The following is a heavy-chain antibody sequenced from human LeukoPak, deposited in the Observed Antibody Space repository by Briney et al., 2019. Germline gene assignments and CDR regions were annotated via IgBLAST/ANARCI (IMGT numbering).Heavy chain of an antibody. CDR3: ARVDGGPPYYYYYMDV. D-gene: IGHD5-24*01. CDR2: MNPNSGNT. J-gene: IGHJ6*03. V-gene: IGHV1-8*01. Sequence: EASVKVSCKASGYTFTSYDINWVRQATGQGLEWMGWMNPNSGNTGYAQKFQGRVTMTRNTSISTAYMELSSLRSGDTAVYYCARVDGGPPYYYYYMDVWGKGTTVTVSS. CDR1: GYTFTSYD.